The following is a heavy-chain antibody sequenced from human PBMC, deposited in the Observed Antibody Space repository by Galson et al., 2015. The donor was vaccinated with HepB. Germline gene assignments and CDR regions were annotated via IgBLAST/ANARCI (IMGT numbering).Heavy chain of an antibody. CDR1: GFTFSSYW. CDR2: IKQDGSEK. V-gene: IGHV3-7*03. J-gene: IGHJ4*02. D-gene: IGHD5-12*01. CDR3: ARDGGYSGYGRSPGPFDY. Sequence: SLRLSCAASGFTFSSYWMSWVRQAPGKGLEWVANIKQDGSEKYYVDSVKGRFTTSRDNAKNSLYLQMNSLRAEDTAVYYCARDGGYSGYGRSPGPFDYWGQGTLVTVSS.